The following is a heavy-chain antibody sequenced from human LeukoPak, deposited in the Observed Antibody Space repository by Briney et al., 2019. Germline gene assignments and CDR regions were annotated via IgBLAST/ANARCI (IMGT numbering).Heavy chain of an antibody. D-gene: IGHD2-8*02. J-gene: IGHJ4*02. CDR3: ARLHPGGGDDY. CDR2: IYSGRNT. Sequence: SETLSLTCTVSGGSLYSNTYRWGWIRQPPGKGLEWIGQIYSGRNTDYNPSLRSRVTISVDTSKSQFSLKLNSVTAPDTAIYYSARLHPGGGDDYWGQGILVTVSS. CDR1: GGSLYSNTYR. V-gene: IGHV4-39*01.